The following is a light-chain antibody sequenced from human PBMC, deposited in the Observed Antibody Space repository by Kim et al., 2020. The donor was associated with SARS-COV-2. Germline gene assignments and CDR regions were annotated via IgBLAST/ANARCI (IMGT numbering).Light chain of an antibody. CDR3: QQYDSSPWT. CDR2: GAS. Sequence: EIVLTQSPGTLSLSPGERASLSCRASQTVSSSYLAWYQHKPGQAPRLLIYGASSRATGIPDRFSGGGSGTDFTLTISRLESEDFAVYYCQQYDSSPWTFGQGTKVDIK. J-gene: IGKJ1*01. V-gene: IGKV3-20*01. CDR1: QTVSSSY.